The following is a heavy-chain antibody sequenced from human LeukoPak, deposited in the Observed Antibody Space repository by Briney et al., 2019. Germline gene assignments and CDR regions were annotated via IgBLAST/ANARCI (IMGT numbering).Heavy chain of an antibody. Sequence: GGSLRLSFVASGFTFSSYSMNWVRQPPGRGLEWVSSIDYSSSYKYYADSLKGRFTTSRDNAKNSLYLQMNSLTAEDTAVYYCARVTGEGVSYGMDLLGQGTTVSVSS. CDR2: IDYSSSYK. V-gene: IGHV3-21*01. CDR3: ARVTGEGVSYGMDL. D-gene: IGHD5/OR15-5a*01. J-gene: IGHJ6*01. CDR1: GFTFSSYS.